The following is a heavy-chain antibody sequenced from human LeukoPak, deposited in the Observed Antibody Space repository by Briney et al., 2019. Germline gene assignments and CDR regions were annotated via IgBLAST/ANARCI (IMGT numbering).Heavy chain of an antibody. CDR2: IRYDGSNK. D-gene: IGHD3-22*01. J-gene: IGHJ4*02. V-gene: IGHV3-30*02. CDR1: GFTFSSYG. CDR3: AKDGSVTMIVVVITYFDY. Sequence: GGCLRLSCAASGFTFSSYGMHGVRQAPGKRLECVAFIRYDGSNKYYADSMKGRFTISRDNSKTTLYLQKTSLRAEDTAVYYCAKDGSVTMIVVVITYFDYWGQGTLVTVSS.